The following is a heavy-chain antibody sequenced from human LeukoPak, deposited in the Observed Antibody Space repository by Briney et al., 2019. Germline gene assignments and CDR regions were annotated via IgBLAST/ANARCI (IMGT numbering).Heavy chain of an antibody. CDR1: SGSISSYY. J-gene: IGHJ4*02. Sequence: PSETLSLTCTVSSGSISSYYWSWIRQPPGKGLEWIGYIYYSGSTNYNPSLKSRVTISVDTSKNQFSLKLSSVTAADTAVYYCARQSGSGWYIDYWGQGTLVTVSS. CDR3: ARQSGSGWYIDY. CDR2: IYYSGST. D-gene: IGHD6-19*01. V-gene: IGHV4-59*08.